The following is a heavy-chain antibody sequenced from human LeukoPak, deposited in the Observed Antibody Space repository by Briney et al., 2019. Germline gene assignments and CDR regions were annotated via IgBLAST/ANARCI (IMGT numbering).Heavy chain of an antibody. CDR2: IGFTGST. Sequence: PGGSLRLSCAASGFTFSTYAMNWVRRAPGKGLEWVSVIGFTGSTYYVDSVKGRFTISRDNSKNTVYLQMSSLRADDTAVYYCARRSTGALYYFDFWGQGTLVTVSA. CDR1: GFTFSTYA. J-gene: IGHJ4*02. CDR3: ARRSTGALYYFDF. V-gene: IGHV3-23*01. D-gene: IGHD7-27*01.